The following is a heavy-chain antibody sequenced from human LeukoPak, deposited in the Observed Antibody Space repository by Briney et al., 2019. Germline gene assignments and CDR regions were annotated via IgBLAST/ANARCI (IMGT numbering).Heavy chain of an antibody. Sequence: SETLSLTCTVSGGSISSTSYYWGWIRQPPGKGLEWIGSIYYSGSTYYNPSLKSRVTISVDTSKNQFSLKLSSVTAADTAVYYCARDVYYYDSSGYLVWDYWGQGTLVTVSS. D-gene: IGHD3-22*01. CDR3: ARDVYYYDSSGYLVWDY. CDR2: IYYSGST. J-gene: IGHJ4*02. V-gene: IGHV4-39*07. CDR1: GGSISSTSYY.